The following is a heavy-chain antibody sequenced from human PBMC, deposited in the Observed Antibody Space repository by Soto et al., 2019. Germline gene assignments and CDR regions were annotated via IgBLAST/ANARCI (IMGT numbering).Heavy chain of an antibody. CDR3: ARVSARGSYLNL. J-gene: IGHJ3*01. Sequence: GASVKVSCKASGYTSTSYYMHWVRRAPGQGLEWMGIINPSGGSTSYAQKFQGRVTMTRDTSTSTVYMELSSLRSEDTAVYYCARVSARGSYLNLWGQGTMVTVSS. CDR1: GYTSTSYY. D-gene: IGHD3-16*02. CDR2: INPSGGST. V-gene: IGHV1-46*03.